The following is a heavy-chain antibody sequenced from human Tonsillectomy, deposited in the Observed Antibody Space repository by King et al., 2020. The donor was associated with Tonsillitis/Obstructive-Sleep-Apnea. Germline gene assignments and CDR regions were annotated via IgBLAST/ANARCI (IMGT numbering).Heavy chain of an antibody. V-gene: IGHV3-30*18. CDR3: AKGKVYEEGYFFDY. CDR1: GFTFSSYG. J-gene: IGHJ4*02. D-gene: IGHD2-8*01. CDR2: ISYDGSNK. Sequence: VQLVESGGGVVQPGRSLRLSCVVSGFTFSSYGMHWVRQAPGKGLEWVAVISYDGSNKYYADSVKGRFTISRDNSKNTLYLQMNSLRAEETAVYYCAKGKVYEEGYFFDYWGQGTLVSVSS.